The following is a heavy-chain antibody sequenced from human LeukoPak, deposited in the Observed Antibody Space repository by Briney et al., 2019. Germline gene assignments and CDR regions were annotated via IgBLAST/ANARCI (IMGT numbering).Heavy chain of an antibody. CDR2: ISSSSSYI. CDR1: GFTFSSYS. CDR3: AREGYSYGHGVDY. V-gene: IGHV3-21*01. Sequence: PGGSLRLSCAASGFTFSSYSMNWVRQAPGKGLEWVSSISSSSSYIYYADSVKGRFTISRDNAKNPLYLQMNSLRAEDTAVYYCAREGYSYGHGVDYWGQGTLVTVSS. D-gene: IGHD5-18*01. J-gene: IGHJ4*02.